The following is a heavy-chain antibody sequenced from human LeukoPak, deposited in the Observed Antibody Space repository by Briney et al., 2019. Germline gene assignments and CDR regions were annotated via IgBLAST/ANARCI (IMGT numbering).Heavy chain of an antibody. D-gene: IGHD1-1*01. CDR3: AKLTNWNDAFDI. CDR2: IRTKANNYAT. V-gene: IGHV3-73*01. CDR1: GFTFSGST. J-gene: IGHJ3*02. Sequence: GGSLRLSCAASGFTFSGSTMDWVRQASGKGLEWVGHIRTKANNYATIYAASVEGRFTISRDDSENTAYLQMSSLRTDDTAVYYCAKLTNWNDAFDIWGQGTLVTVSS.